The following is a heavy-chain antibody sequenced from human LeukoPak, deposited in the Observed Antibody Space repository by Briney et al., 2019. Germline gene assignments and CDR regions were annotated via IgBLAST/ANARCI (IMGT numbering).Heavy chain of an antibody. D-gene: IGHD4-17*01. CDR3: ARGVSGSSSTTVFDY. CDR1: GFTFSSYG. J-gene: IGHJ4*02. CDR2: IKQDGSEK. V-gene: IGHV3-7*01. Sequence: GGSLRLSCAASGFTFSSYGMHWVRQAPRKGLEWVANIKQDGSEKYYVDSVKGRFTISRDNAKNSLYLQMNSLRAEDTAVYYCARGVSGSSSTTVFDYWGQGTLVTVSS.